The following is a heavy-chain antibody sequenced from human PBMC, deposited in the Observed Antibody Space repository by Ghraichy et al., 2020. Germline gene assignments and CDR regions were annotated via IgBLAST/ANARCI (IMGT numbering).Heavy chain of an antibody. CDR2: IYTSGST. V-gene: IGHV4-4*07. CDR1: GGSISSYY. CDR3: ARENFDYVWGSYRGMDV. J-gene: IGHJ6*02. Sequence: SETLSLTCTVSGGSISSYYWSWIRQPAGKGLEWIGRIYTSGSTNYNPSLKSRVTMSVDTSKNQFSLKLSSVTAADTAVYYCARENFDYVWGSYRGMDVWGQGTTVTVSS. D-gene: IGHD3-16*02.